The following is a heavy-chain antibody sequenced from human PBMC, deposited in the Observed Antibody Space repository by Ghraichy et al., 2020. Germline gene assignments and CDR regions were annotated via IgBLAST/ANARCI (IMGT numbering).Heavy chain of an antibody. V-gene: IGHV4-59*08. CDR1: GGSISSYY. J-gene: IGHJ3*02. CDR2: IYYSGSS. Sequence: SEPLSLTCTVSGGSISSYYCSWIRQPPGKGLEWIGYIYYSGSSNYNPSLKSRVTISVDTSKNQFSLKLSSVTAADTAVYYCARHLYSYGPDAFDIWGQGTMVTVSS. D-gene: IGHD5-18*01. CDR3: ARHLYSYGPDAFDI.